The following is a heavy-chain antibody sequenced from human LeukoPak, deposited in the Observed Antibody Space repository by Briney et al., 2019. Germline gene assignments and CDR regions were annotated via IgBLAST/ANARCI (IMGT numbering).Heavy chain of an antibody. D-gene: IGHD3-16*01. V-gene: IGHV4-59*01. Sequence: SETLSLTCTVSGGSISTYYWSWIRQPPGKGLEWIGYIYYSGSTYYNPSLKSRVTISVDTSKNQFSLKLSSVTAADTAVYYCARDQGGSNSWFDPWGQGTLVTVSS. CDR1: GGSISTYY. CDR2: IYYSGST. J-gene: IGHJ5*02. CDR3: ARDQGGSNSWFDP.